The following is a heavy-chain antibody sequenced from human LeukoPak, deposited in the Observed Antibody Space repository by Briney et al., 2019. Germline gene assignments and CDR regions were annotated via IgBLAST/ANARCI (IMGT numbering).Heavy chain of an antibody. CDR2: ISKSSTYI. V-gene: IGHV3-21*01. J-gene: IGHJ3*02. CDR3: ARDLFDFYTWGSYGSFDI. CDR1: GFNFSTHT. Sequence: GVSLRLSCAASGFNFSTHTMNWVRQAPGKGLEWVSSISKSSTYIYYTDSVKGRFTISRDNAKNSLYLQMNSLRAEDTPVYYCARDLFDFYTWGSYGSFDIWGQGTMVTVSS. D-gene: IGHD3-16*01.